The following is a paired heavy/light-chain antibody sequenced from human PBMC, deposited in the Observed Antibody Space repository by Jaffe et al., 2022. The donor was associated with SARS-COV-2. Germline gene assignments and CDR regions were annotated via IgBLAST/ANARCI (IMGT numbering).Heavy chain of an antibody. CDR3: ARSGRRDGYDYNY. Sequence: EVQLVQSGAEVKKPGDSLKISCKAFGYSFTSYWVAWVRQMPGKGPEWMGTIFPGDSHTRYSPSFEGQVTISADKSINTAYLQWKTLKASDTAIYYCARSGRRDGYDYNYWGQGTLVTVSS. CDR1: GYSFTSYW. V-gene: IGHV5-51*01. J-gene: IGHJ4*02. D-gene: IGHD5-12*01. CDR2: IFPGDSHT.
Light chain of an antibody. CDR3: SLYTYSSTFGV. Sequence: QSALTQPPSVSGSPGQSVTISCTGISSDVANYNRVSWYQQPPGTAPKLIIYEVSNRPSGVPDRFSGSKSGNTASLTISGLQAEDEADYYCSLYTYSSTFGVFGTGTKVTVL. CDR2: EVS. J-gene: IGLJ1*01. V-gene: IGLV2-18*01. CDR1: SSDVANYNR.